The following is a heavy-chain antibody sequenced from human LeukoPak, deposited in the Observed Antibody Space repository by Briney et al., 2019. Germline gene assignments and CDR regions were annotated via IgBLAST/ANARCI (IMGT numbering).Heavy chain of an antibody. CDR3: ARDGDFWSGYIDY. V-gene: IGHV4-61*02. CDR2: IYTSVST. J-gene: IGHJ4*02. CDR1: GGSISSGSYY. D-gene: IGHD3-3*01. Sequence: SETLSLTCTVSGGSISSGSYYWSWIRQPAGKGLEWIGRIYTSVSTNYNPSLKSRVTISVDTSKNQFSLKLSSVTAADTAVYYCARDGDFWSGYIDYWGQGTLATVSS.